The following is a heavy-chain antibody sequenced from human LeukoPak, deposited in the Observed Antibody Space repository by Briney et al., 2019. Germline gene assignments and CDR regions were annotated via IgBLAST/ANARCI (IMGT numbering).Heavy chain of an antibody. Sequence: GGSLRLSCAASGFTFSSYAMSWVRQAPGKGLEWVSAISGSGGSTYYADSVKGRFTISRDNSKNTLYLQMNSLRAEDTAVYYCAKDYPGDYYDSSGYYEDENWFDLWGQGTLVTVSS. CDR2: ISGSGGST. D-gene: IGHD3-22*01. V-gene: IGHV3-23*01. CDR1: GFTFSSYA. CDR3: AKDYPGDYYDSSGYYEDENWFDL. J-gene: IGHJ5*02.